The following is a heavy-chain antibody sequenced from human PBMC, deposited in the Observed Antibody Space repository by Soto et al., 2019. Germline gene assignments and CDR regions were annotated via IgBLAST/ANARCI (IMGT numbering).Heavy chain of an antibody. CDR3: ARIQALIGAAGSHNWFDP. V-gene: IGHV2-26*01. J-gene: IGHJ5*02. CDR1: GFSLSNSTMG. D-gene: IGHD6-13*01. Sequence: QVTLKESGPVLVKPTETLTLTCTVSGFSLSNSTMGVSWIRQPPGKALAWLAHIFSNDERFYSTPLKSRLTISKDTSKRQVVLTMTNMDPVDTATYYCARIQALIGAAGSHNWFDPWGQGTLVTVSS. CDR2: IFSNDER.